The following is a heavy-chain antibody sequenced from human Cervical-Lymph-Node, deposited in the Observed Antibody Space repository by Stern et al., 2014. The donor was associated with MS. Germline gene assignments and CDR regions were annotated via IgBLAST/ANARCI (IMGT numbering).Heavy chain of an antibody. CDR2: IVVGSGNT. J-gene: IGHJ4*02. CDR3: ATGILGATPLFAH. Sequence: QLVESGPEVRKPGTSGKVSCTASGFTFNNSAVQWVRQARGQRLEWIGWIVVGSGNTIYAQQFQERVTISRDMSTNTAYMALSSLRSEDTAVHYCATGILGATPLFAHWGQGSLVTVSS. V-gene: IGHV1-58*01. CDR1: GFTFNNSA. D-gene: IGHD1-26*01.